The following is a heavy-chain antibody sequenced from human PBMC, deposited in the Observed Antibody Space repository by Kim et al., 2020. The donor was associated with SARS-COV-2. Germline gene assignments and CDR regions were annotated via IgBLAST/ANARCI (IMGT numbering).Heavy chain of an antibody. V-gene: IGHV3-23*03. J-gene: IGHJ4*02. Sequence: GGSLRLSCAASGFTFSSYAMSWVRQAPGKGLEWVSVIYSGGSSTYYADSVKGRFTISRDNSKNTLYLQMNSLRAEDTAVYYCAKETHSGSYYDYWGQGTLVTVSS. CDR1: GFTFSSYA. CDR3: AKETHSGSYYDY. D-gene: IGHD1-26*01. CDR2: IYSGGSST.